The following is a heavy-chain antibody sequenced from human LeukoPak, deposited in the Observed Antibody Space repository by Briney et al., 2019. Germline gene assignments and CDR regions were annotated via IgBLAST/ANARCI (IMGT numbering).Heavy chain of an antibody. V-gene: IGHV4-39*07. J-gene: IGHJ3*02. Sequence: PSETLSLTCISGGSISSSSYYWGWIRQPPGKGLEWIGSIYYSGSTYYNPSLKSRVTISVDTSKNQFSLKLSSVTAADTAVYFCARDPHYGDILNDPFDIWGQGTMVTVSS. CDR3: ARDPHYGDILNDPFDI. D-gene: IGHD4-17*01. CDR1: GGSISSSSYY. CDR2: IYYSGST.